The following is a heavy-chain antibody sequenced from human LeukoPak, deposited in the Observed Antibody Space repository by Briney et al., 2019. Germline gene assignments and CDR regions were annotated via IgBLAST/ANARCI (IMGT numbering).Heavy chain of an antibody. J-gene: IGHJ3*02. D-gene: IGHD1-7*01. CDR2: ISSSGTYT. CDR3: ARDSGNYLDAFDI. CDR1: GFTFYTYS. Sequence: GGSLRLSCAASGFTFYTYSMNWVRQAPGKGLEWVSSISSSGTYTYYADSVKGRFTISRDNSKNTLYLQMNSLRAEDTAVYYCARDSGNYLDAFDIWGQGTMVTVSS. V-gene: IGHV3-21*01.